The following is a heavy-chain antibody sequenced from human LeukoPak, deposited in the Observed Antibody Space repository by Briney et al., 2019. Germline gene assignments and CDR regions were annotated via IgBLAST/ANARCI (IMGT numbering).Heavy chain of an antibody. CDR2: IYYSENT. CDR1: GGSISSSSYY. V-gene: IGHV4-39*01. Sequence: SETLSLTCTVSGGSISSSSYYWGWIRQPPGKGLEWIGNIYYSENTYYNPSLKSRVTISVDTSKNQFSLKLSSVTAADTAVYYCARQTFLGYCSSTSCYRGYYMDVWGKGTTVTVSS. D-gene: IGHD2-2*01. J-gene: IGHJ6*03. CDR3: ARQTFLGYCSSTSCYRGYYMDV.